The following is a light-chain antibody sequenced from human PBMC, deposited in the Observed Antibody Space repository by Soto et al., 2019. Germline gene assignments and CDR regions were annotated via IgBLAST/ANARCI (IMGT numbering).Light chain of an antibody. CDR1: QSVSSSH. CDR2: GAS. Sequence: EIVLTRSPGTLSLSPGERATLSCRASQSVSSSHLAWYQQKPGLAPRLLIYGASTRATGIPARFSGSGSGTQFTLTISSLQSEDFAVYYCQQYNNWPPAWTFGQGTKVDIK. V-gene: IGKV3-15*01. J-gene: IGKJ1*01. CDR3: QQYNNWPPAWT.